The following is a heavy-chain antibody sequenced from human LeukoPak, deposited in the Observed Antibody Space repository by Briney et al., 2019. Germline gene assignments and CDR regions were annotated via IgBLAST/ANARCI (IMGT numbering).Heavy chain of an antibody. CDR2: ISYDGSNK. CDR1: GFSFSSYA. CDR3: ARDYYDSSGYPWFDP. J-gene: IGHJ5*02. Sequence: PGRALRLSCAASGFSFSSYAMHWVRQAPGKVLEWVAVISYDGSNKYYADSVKGRFTISRDNSKNTLYLQMNSLRAEDTAAYYCARDYYDSSGYPWFDPWGQGTLVTVSS. D-gene: IGHD3-22*01. V-gene: IGHV3-30*04.